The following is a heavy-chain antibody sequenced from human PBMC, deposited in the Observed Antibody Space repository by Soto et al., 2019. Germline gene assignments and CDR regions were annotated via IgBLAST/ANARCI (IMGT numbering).Heavy chain of an antibody. D-gene: IGHD5-12*01. J-gene: IGHJ4*02. CDR2: IYYSGTT. V-gene: IGHV4-39*01. CDR1: GGSISSSSYC. CDR3: ARRRDGYNPFDY. Sequence: PLETLSHTCTVSGGSISSSSYCWGWIRQPPGKGLEWIGSIYYSGTTYYNPSLKSRVTISVDTSKNQFSLKLSSVTAADTAVYYCARRRDGYNPFDYWGQGTLVTVSS.